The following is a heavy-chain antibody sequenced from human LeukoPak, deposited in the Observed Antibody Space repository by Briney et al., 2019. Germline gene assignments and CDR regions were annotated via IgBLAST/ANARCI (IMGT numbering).Heavy chain of an antibody. CDR2: IHPNGVNT. CDR3: AKALYDSPLTGDP. D-gene: IGHD3-22*01. J-gene: IGHJ5*02. V-gene: IGHV3-23*01. CDR1: GFTFSHIG. Sequence: GGTLRLSCAASGFTFSHIGMAWVRQAPGKGLEWVSSIHPNGVNTHYADSVRGRFTISRDNSKNTLFLQMNSLRVEDTATYYCAKALYDSPLTGDPWGQGTLVTVSS.